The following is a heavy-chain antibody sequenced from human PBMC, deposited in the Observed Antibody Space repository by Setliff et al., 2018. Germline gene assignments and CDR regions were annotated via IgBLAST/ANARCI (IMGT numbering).Heavy chain of an antibody. Sequence: LGGSLRLSCAASGITFSRFWMHWVRQAPGKGLEWVSAISGSISSTYYADSVKGRFTISRDNSKNTLYLQMNSLGAEDTAVYYCAKVYYYDSSGYLNWGQGTLVTVSS. CDR2: ISGSISST. CDR3: AKVYYYDSSGYLN. D-gene: IGHD3-22*01. CDR1: GITFSRFW. J-gene: IGHJ4*02. V-gene: IGHV3-23*01.